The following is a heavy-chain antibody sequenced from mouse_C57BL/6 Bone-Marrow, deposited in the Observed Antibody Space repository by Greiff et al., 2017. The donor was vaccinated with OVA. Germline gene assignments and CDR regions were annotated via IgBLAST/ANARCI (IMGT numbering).Heavy chain of an antibody. CDR2: IYPGGGYT. CDR1: GYTFTNYW. D-gene: IGHD2-3*01. CDR3: ARRGVYDGYLYYAMDY. J-gene: IGHJ4*01. Sequence: VMLVESGAELVRPGTSVKMSCKASGYTFTNYWIGWAKQRPGHGLEWIGDIYPGGGYTNYNAKFQGKATLTADKSSSTAYMQFSSLTSEDAAIYYCARRGVYDGYLYYAMDYWGQGTSVTVSS. V-gene: IGHV1-63*01.